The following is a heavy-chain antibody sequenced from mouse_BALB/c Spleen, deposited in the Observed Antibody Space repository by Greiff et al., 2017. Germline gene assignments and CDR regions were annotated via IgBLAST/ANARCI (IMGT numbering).Heavy chain of an antibody. J-gene: IGHJ1*01. CDR3: ARSGGYEAYFDV. D-gene: IGHD2-14*01. V-gene: IGHV5-17*02. Sequence: EVKLVESGGGLVQPGGSRKLSCAASGFTFSSFGMHWVRQAPEKGLEWVAYISSGSSTIYYADTVKGRFTISRDNPKNTLFLQMTSLRSEDTAMYYCARSGGYEAYFDVWGAGTTVTVSS. CDR2: ISSGSSTI. CDR1: GFTFSSFG.